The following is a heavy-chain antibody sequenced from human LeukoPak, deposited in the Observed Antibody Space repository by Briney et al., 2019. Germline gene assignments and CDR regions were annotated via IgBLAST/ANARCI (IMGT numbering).Heavy chain of an antibody. CDR2: TRNKANSYTT. CDR1: GFTFSDHY. J-gene: IGHJ4*02. D-gene: IGHD3-10*01. CDR3: ARDRGAYYFDY. Sequence: PGGSLRLSCAASGFTFSDHYMDWVRQAPGKGLEWVGRTRNKANSYTTEYAASVKGRFTISRDDSKNSQYLQMNSLKTEDTAVYYCARDRGAYYFDYWGQGTLVTVSS. V-gene: IGHV3-72*01.